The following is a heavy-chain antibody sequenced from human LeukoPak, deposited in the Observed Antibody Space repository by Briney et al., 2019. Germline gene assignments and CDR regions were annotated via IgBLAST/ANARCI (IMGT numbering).Heavy chain of an antibody. Sequence: PSETLSLTCAVYGGSFSGYYWSWIRQPPGKGLEWIGEINHSGSTNYNPSLKSRVTISVDTSKNQFSLKLSSVTAADTAVYYCARGRRSSGYYYGRFDYWGQGTLVTVSS. J-gene: IGHJ4*02. V-gene: IGHV4-34*01. CDR3: ARGRRSSGYYYGRFDY. D-gene: IGHD3-22*01. CDR2: INHSGST. CDR1: GGSFSGYY.